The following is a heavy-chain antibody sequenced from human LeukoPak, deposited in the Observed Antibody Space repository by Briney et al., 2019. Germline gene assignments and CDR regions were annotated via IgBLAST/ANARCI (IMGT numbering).Heavy chain of an antibody. CDR3: AKTRLTGDDYYMDV. J-gene: IGHJ6*03. CDR1: GFTFSNYG. CDR2: IRYDGSNK. Sequence: GGSLRLSCAASGFTFSNYGMHWVRQAPGKGLEWVAFIRYDGSNKYYADSVKGRFTISRDNSKNTLYLQMNSLRAEDTAVYYCAKTRLTGDDYYMDVWGKGTTVTVSS. V-gene: IGHV3-30*02. D-gene: IGHD1-20*01.